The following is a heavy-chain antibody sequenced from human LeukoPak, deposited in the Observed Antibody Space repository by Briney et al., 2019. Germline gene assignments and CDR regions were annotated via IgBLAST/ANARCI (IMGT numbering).Heavy chain of an antibody. J-gene: IGHJ4*02. D-gene: IGHD3-10*02. V-gene: IGHV3-21*01. CDR1: GFTFSTYT. Sequence: MAGGSLRLSCAASGFTFSTYTMNWVRQAPGKGLEWVSSISSSSTYIYYADSVKGRFTISRDNAKSSLYLQMNSLRAEDSAVYYCARNRFNLCSYYFEYWGQGTLVTVPS. CDR2: ISSSSTYI. CDR3: ARNRFNLCSYYFEY.